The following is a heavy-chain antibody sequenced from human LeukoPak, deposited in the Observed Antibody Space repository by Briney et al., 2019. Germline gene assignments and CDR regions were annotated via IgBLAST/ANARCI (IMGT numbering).Heavy chain of an antibody. CDR1: DGSITNND. V-gene: IGHV4-59*01. J-gene: IGHJ4*02. D-gene: IGHD6-13*01. Sequence: NPSETLSLTCTVSDGSITNNDWSWVRQTPGKGLEFIGYVHYSGTTNYNPSLRSRVTISIDTSRKHFFLKLKSVTAADTAVYYCAREEQQLALDYWGQGTLVTVSS. CDR2: VHYSGTT. CDR3: AREEQQLALDY.